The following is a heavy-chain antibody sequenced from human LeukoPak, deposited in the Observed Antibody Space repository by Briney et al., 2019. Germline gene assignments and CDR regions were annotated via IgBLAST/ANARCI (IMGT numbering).Heavy chain of an antibody. CDR2: IYYSGST. V-gene: IGHV4-39*01. J-gene: IGHJ4*02. Sequence: SETLSLTCTVSGGSITSTTYYWGWIRQPPGKGLEWIGSIYYSGSTYYNPSLKSRVTISGDTSKNQLSLKLSSVTAADTAVYYCARRRDSSSWYEEDYWGQGILVTVSS. CDR1: GGSITSTTYY. CDR3: ARRRDSSSWYEEDY. D-gene: IGHD6-13*01.